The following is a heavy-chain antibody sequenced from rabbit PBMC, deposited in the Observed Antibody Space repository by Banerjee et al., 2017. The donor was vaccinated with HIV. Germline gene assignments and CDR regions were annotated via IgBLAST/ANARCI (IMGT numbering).Heavy chain of an antibody. CDR3: ARGAGYGGYWFYFNL. CDR1: GFSFSSGYY. V-gene: IGHV1S43*01. J-gene: IGHJ4*01. Sequence: QQQLVESGGGLVKPGASLTLTCKASGFSFSSGYYMCWVRQAPGKGLEWIGCIYAGSSSAWYANWVNGRFTISRSTSLDTVDLKMTSLTAADTATYFCARGAGYGGYWFYFNLWGPGTLVTVS. CDR2: IYAGSSSA. D-gene: IGHD1-1*01.